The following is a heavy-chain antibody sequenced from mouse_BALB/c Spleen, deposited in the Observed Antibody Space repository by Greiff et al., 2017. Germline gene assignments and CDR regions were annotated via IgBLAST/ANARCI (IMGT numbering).Heavy chain of an antibody. D-gene: IGHD2-4*01. CDR1: GFTFSNYW. J-gene: IGHJ1*01. Sequence: EVKLVESGGGLVQPGGSMKLSCVASGFTFSNYWMNWVRQSPEKGLEWVAEIRLKSNNYATHYAESVKGRFTISRDDSKSSVYLQMNNLRAEDTGIYYCTRKRNYDYWYFDVWGAGTTVTVSS. V-gene: IGHV6-6*02. CDR3: TRKRNYDYWYFDV. CDR2: IRLKSNNYAT.